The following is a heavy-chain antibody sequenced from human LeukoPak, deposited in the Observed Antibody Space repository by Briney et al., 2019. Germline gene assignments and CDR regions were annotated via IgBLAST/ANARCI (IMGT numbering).Heavy chain of an antibody. CDR3: ARGVGGSLDGGYYYYMDV. V-gene: IGHV4-59*01. CDR2: IYYSGST. Sequence: SETLSLTCTVSGRSISSYYWSWIRQPPGKGLEWIGYIYYSGSTNYNPSLKSRVTISVDTSKNQFSLKLSSVTAADTAVYYCARGVGGSLDGGYYYYMDVWGKGTTVTVSS. CDR1: GRSISSYY. D-gene: IGHD1-26*01. J-gene: IGHJ6*03.